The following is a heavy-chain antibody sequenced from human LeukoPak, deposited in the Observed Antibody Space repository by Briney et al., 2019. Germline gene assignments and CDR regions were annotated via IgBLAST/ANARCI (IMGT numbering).Heavy chain of an antibody. J-gene: IGHJ3*02. CDR1: GDGVSSNSAA. D-gene: IGHD3-10*01. V-gene: IGHV6-1*01. CDR3: AREVISTYAFDI. CDR2: TYYRSKWYN. Sequence: SQTLSLTCAISGDGVSSNSAAWNWIRQSPSRGLEWLGRTYYRSKWYNDYVVSVKSRITINTDTSKNQFSLQLNSVTPEDTAVYFCAREVISTYAFDIWGQGTMVTVSS.